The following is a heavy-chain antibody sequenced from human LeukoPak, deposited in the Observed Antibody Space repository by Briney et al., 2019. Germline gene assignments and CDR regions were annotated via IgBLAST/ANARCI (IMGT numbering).Heavy chain of an antibody. D-gene: IGHD3-10*01. J-gene: IGHJ4*02. CDR2: ICSNGGST. CDR1: GFTFSSYA. Sequence: GGSLRLSCSASGFTFSSYAMHWVRQAPGKGLEYVSAICSNGGSTYYADSVKGRFTISRDNSKNTLYLQMSSLRAEDTAVYYCVKESEVTMVRGVPFFDYWGQGTLVTVSS. CDR3: VKESEVTMVRGVPFFDY. V-gene: IGHV3-64D*06.